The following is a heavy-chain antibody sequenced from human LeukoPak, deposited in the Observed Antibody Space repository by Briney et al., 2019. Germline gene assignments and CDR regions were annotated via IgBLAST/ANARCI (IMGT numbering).Heavy chain of an antibody. Sequence: GGSLRLSCAASGFTFSSYAMSWVRQAPGKGLEWVSAISGSGGSTYYADSVKGRFTISRDNSKNTLYLQMNSLRAEDTAVYYCANSAARVGATTKGGYWGQGTLVTVSS. CDR1: GFTFSSYA. CDR2: ISGSGGST. J-gene: IGHJ4*02. V-gene: IGHV3-23*01. D-gene: IGHD1-26*01. CDR3: ANSAARVGATTKGGY.